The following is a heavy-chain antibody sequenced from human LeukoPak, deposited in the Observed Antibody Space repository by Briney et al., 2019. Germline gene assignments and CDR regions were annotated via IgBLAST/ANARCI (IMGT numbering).Heavy chain of an antibody. CDR1: GFTFSTYG. J-gene: IGHJ4*02. Sequence: GSLRLSCAASGFTFSTYGMSWVRQAPGKGLEWVSAISGSGGSTYYADSVKGRFTISRDNSKNTLYLQMNSLSAEDTAVYYCAKDQGGYGSGSFKLDYWGQGTLVTVSS. CDR3: AKDQGGYGSGSFKLDY. D-gene: IGHD3-10*01. V-gene: IGHV3-23*01. CDR2: ISGSGGST.